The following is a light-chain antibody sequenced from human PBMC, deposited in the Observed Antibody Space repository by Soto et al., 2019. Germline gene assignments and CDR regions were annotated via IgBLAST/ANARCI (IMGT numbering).Light chain of an antibody. V-gene: IGLV1-44*01. CDR1: SSNIGRNS. J-gene: IGLJ3*02. Sequence: QSVLTQPPSASGTPGQRVTISCSGSSSNIGRNSVNWYQQLPTTAPKLLIYTNNHRPSGVPDRFSGSKSGTSASLAISGLQSEDEADYYCAAWEDSLNGWVFGGGTQLT. CDR3: AAWEDSLNGWV. CDR2: TNN.